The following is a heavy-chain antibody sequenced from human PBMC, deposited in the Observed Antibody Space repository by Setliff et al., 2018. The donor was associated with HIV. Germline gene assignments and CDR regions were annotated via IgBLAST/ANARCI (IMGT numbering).Heavy chain of an antibody. Sequence: ASVKVSCKASGYTFTGHYMHWVRQAPGQGLEWMGWINPHSGDTNYAQKFQDRVSMTRDTSIPTAYMVLNRLRPGDTAIYYCASPDENNSGPDYWGQGTLVTVSS. D-gene: IGHD1-1*01. V-gene: IGHV1-2*02. CDR2: INPHSGDT. J-gene: IGHJ4*02. CDR1: GYTFTGHY. CDR3: ASPDENNSGPDY.